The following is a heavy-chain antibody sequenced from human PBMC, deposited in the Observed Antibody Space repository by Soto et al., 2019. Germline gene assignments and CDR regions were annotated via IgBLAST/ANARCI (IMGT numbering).Heavy chain of an antibody. V-gene: IGHV1-69*06. Sequence: PSVKVSCKASGGTFSSYAISWVRQAPGQGLEWMGGIIPIFGTANYAQKFQGRVTITADKSTSTAYMELSSLRSEDTAVYYCARGGYSSSWYPALYYGMDVWGQGTTVTVSS. CDR1: GGTFSSYA. J-gene: IGHJ6*02. CDR3: ARGGYSSSWYPALYYGMDV. CDR2: IIPIFGTA. D-gene: IGHD6-13*01.